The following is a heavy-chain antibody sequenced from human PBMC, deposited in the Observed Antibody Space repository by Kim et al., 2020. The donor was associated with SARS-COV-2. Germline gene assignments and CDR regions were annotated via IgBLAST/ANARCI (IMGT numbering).Heavy chain of an antibody. J-gene: IGHJ4*02. V-gene: IGHV3-23*01. CDR3: AKDGDYDYVWGSYRYTSAPFYFDY. Sequence: GGSLRLSCAASGFTFSSYAMSWVRQAPGKGLEWVSAISGSGGSTYYADSVKGRFTISRDNSKNTLYLQMNSLRAEDTAVYYCAKDGDYDYVWGSYRYTSAPFYFDYWGQGTLVTVSS. CDR1: GFTFSSYA. CDR2: ISGSGGST. D-gene: IGHD3-16*02.